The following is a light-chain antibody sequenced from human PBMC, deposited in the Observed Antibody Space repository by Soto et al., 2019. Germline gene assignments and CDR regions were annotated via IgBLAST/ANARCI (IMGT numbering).Light chain of an antibody. J-gene: IGKJ1*01. Sequence: IQLTQSPSSLSASVGDRLTVTCRASQGISSYLAWYQQKPGKAPKLLIYAAPTLQSGVPSRFRGSGSGTDLTLTISSMKTEDFETYYCQQLNSYPQTFGHGTKVDIK. CDR2: AAP. CDR1: QGISSY. CDR3: QQLNSYPQT. V-gene: IGKV1-9*01.